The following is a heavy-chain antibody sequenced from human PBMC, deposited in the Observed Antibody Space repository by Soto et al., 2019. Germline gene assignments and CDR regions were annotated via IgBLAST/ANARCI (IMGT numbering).Heavy chain of an antibody. CDR3: ARGGITIFGVVTYPPYFDY. D-gene: IGHD3-3*01. Sequence: ASVKVSCKASGYTFTGYYMHWVRQAPGQGLEWVGWINPNSGGTNYAQKFQGWVTMTRDTSISTAYMELGRLRSDDTAAYYCARGGITIFGVVTYPPYFDYWGQGTLVTVSS. J-gene: IGHJ4*02. V-gene: IGHV1-2*04. CDR2: INPNSGGT. CDR1: GYTFTGYY.